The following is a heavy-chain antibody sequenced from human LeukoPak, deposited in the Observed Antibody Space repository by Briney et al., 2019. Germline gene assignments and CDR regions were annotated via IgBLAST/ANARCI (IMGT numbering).Heavy chain of an antibody. D-gene: IGHD6-13*01. CDR1: GFTFSSYG. Sequence: GGSLRLSCAASGFTFSSYGMHWVRQAPGKGLEWVAVIWYDGSNKYYADSVKGRFTISRDNSKNTLYLQMNSLRAEDTAVYYCARDWGHSSSSNYWGQGTLVTVSS. V-gene: IGHV3-33*01. J-gene: IGHJ4*02. CDR2: IWYDGSNK. CDR3: ARDWGHSSSSNY.